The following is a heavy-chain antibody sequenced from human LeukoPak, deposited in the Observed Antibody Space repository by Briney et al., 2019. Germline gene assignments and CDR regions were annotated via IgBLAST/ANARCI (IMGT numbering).Heavy chain of an antibody. Sequence: GGSLRLSCAASGFTFSTDGIHWVRQAPGKGLEWVAIIHSDGTKKYNADSVKGRFTISRDNSKNTLYLEINSLTTEDTAVYYCAKGISADSYYLDYWGQGTLVTVSS. J-gene: IGHJ4*02. D-gene: IGHD1-14*01. CDR3: AKGISADSYYLDY. CDR2: IHSDGTKK. CDR1: GFTFSTDG. V-gene: IGHV3-30*02.